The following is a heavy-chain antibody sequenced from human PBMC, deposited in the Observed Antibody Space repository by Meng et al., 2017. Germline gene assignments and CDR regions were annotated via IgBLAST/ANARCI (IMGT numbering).Heavy chain of an antibody. V-gene: IGHV4-34*01. CDR3: ARKFTMVRGIYNWFDP. CDR1: GGSFSGYY. D-gene: IGHD3-10*01. Sequence: VSLPQWGAGLLQAVEGLSLTCPVHGGSFSGYYWSWIRQPPGKGMEWIGEINHSGSTNYNPSLKSRVTISVDTSKNQFSLKLSSVTAADTAVYYCARKFTMVRGIYNWFDPWGQGTLVTVSS. J-gene: IGHJ5*02. CDR2: INHSGST.